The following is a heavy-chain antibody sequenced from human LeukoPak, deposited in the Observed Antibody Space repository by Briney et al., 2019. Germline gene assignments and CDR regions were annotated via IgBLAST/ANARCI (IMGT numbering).Heavy chain of an antibody. CDR1: GFSFSTYW. Sequence: GGSLRLSCAASGFSFSTYWMNWVRQPPGKGLEWVAFTRYDESKTFYGDSVRGRFTISRDNSKNTLYLQMNSLTTDDSAVYYCAKARYSGSPALDFWGQGTLVTVSS. J-gene: IGHJ4*02. V-gene: IGHV3-30*02. CDR2: TRYDESKT. CDR3: AKARYSGSPALDF. D-gene: IGHD1-26*01.